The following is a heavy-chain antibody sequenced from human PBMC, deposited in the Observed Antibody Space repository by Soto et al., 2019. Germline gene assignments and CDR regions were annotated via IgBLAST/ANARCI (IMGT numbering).Heavy chain of an antibody. CDR3: AKSLPALPYDYGDNGHYYYMDV. CDR2: ISGSGGST. CDR1: GFTFSSYA. D-gene: IGHD4-17*01. Sequence: GGSLRLSCAASGFTFSSYAMSWVRQAPGKGLEWVSAISGSGGSTYYADSVKGRFTISRDNSKNTLYLQMNSLRAEDTAVYYCAKSLPALPYDYGDNGHYYYMDVWGKGTTVTVSS. J-gene: IGHJ6*03. V-gene: IGHV3-23*01.